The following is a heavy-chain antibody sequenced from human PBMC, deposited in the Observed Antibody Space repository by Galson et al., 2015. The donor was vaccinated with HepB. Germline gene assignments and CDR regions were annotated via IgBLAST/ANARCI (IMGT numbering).Heavy chain of an antibody. V-gene: IGHV3-30*04. CDR1: GLTFTNYP. CDR3: ARDLFRGPPAYFDY. Sequence: SLRLSCAASGLTFTNYPFHWVRHLPGKGLEWVAVISYDGKVQFYTDSVRGRFTISRDDSRNTLYLQMNSLRTEDTAVYFCARDLFRGPPAYFDYWAREPWSPSPQ. J-gene: IGHJ4*02. CDR2: ISYDGKVQ.